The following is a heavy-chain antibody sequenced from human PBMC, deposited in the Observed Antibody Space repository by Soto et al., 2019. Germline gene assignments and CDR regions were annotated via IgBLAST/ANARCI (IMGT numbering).Heavy chain of an antibody. J-gene: IGHJ4*02. CDR2: IIPILGIA. CDR1: GGTFSSYA. CDR3: ARDGSRDGYKCRFDY. V-gene: IGHV1-69*10. Sequence: ASVKVSCKASGGTFSSYAISWVRQAPGQGLEWMGGIIPILGIANYAQKFQGRVTITADKSTSTAYMELSSLRSEDTAVYYCARDGSRDGYKCRFDYWGQGTLVTVSS. D-gene: IGHD5-12*01.